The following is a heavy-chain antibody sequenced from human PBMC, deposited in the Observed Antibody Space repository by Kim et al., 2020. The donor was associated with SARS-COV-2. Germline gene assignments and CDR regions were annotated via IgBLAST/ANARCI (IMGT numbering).Heavy chain of an antibody. Sequence: GGSLRLSCAASGFTFSNAWMSWVRQAPGKGLEWVGRIKSKTDGGTTDYAAPVKGRFTISRDDSKNTLYLQMNSLKTEDTAVYYCTPLGYYGSGSYFGAGWFEPWGQGTLVTVSS. CDR1: GFTFSNAW. CDR2: IKSKTDGGTT. D-gene: IGHD3-10*01. V-gene: IGHV3-15*01. CDR3: TPLGYYGSGSYFGAGWFEP. J-gene: IGHJ5*02.